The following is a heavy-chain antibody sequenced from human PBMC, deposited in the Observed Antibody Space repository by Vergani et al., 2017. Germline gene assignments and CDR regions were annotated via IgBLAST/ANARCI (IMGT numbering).Heavy chain of an antibody. CDR1: GFTFSSYA. J-gene: IGHJ4*02. D-gene: IGHD3-3*01. Sequence: EVQLLESGGGLVQPGGSLRLSCAASGFTFSSYAMSWVRQAPGKGLEWVSAISGSGGSTYYADSVKGRFTISRDNSKNTLYLQMNSLRAEDTAVYYWAKFQDDFWSGYYSVGFDYWGQGTLVTVSS. CDR2: ISGSGGST. V-gene: IGHV3-23*01. CDR3: AKFQDDFWSGYYSVGFDY.